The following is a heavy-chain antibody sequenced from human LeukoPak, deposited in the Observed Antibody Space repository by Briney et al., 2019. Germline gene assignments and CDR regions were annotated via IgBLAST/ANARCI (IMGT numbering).Heavy chain of an antibody. D-gene: IGHD3-22*01. CDR3: AREHLYYYDSSGYWVY. Sequence: PSETLSLTCTVSGGSISSGSYYWSWIRQPAGKGLEWIGRIYTSGNTNYNPSLKSRVTISVDTSKNQFSLKLSSVTAADTAVYYCAREHLYYYDSSGYWVYWGQGTLVTVSS. CDR1: GGSISSGSYY. CDR2: IYTSGNT. V-gene: IGHV4-61*02. J-gene: IGHJ4*02.